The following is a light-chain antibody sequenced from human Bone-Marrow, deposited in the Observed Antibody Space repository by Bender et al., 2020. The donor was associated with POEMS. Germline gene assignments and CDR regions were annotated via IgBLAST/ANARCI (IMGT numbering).Light chain of an antibody. CDR2: EDS. V-gene: IGLV3-1*01. Sequence: SYELTQPPSVSVSPGQTASITCSGDKLGHKYACWYQQKPGQSPVLVIYEDSKRPSGIPERFSGSNSGNTATLTISGTRAMDEANYYCQAWDNSPEGHVVFGGGTKLTVL. J-gene: IGLJ2*01. CDR3: QAWDNSPEGHVV. CDR1: KLGHKY.